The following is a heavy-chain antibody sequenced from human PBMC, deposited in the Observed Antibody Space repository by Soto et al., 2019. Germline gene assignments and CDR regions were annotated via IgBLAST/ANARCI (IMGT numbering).Heavy chain of an antibody. CDR3: AHSPHVDIVATEGYYFDY. CDR2: IYWDDDK. D-gene: IGHD5-12*01. CDR1: GFSLSTSGVG. V-gene: IGHV2-5*02. Sequence: SGPTLVNPTQTLTLTCTFSGFSLSTSGVGVGWIRQPPGKALEWLALIYWDDDKRYSPSLKSRLTITKDTSNNQVVLTMTNMDPVDTATYYCAHSPHVDIVATEGYYFDYWGQGTLVTVSS. J-gene: IGHJ4*02.